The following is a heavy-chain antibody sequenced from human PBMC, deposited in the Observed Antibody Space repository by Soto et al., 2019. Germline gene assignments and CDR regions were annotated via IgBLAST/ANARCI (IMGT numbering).Heavy chain of an antibody. J-gene: IGHJ5*02. CDR1: GGSFSGYY. CDR3: ARSVPATVDWFDP. CDR2: INHSGST. V-gene: IGHV4-34*01. D-gene: IGHD2-2*01. Sequence: SETLSLTCAVYGGSFSGYYWSWIRQPPGKGLEWIGEINHSGSTNYNPSLKSRVTISVDTSKNQFSLKLSSVTAADTAVYYCARSVPATVDWFDPWGQGTLVTVSS.